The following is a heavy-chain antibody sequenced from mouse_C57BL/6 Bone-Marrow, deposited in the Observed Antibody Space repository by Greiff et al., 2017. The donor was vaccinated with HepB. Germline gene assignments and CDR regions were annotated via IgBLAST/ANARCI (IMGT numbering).Heavy chain of an antibody. Sequence: VQLQQSGAELVRPGSSVKMSCKASGYTFTNYWIGWAKQRPGHGLEWIGDIYPGGGYTNYNEKFKGKATLTADKSSSTAYMQFSSLTSEDSAIYSCARGGHYYGSSSWFAYWGQGTLVTVSA. CDR1: GYTFTNYW. D-gene: IGHD1-1*01. J-gene: IGHJ3*01. CDR2: IYPGGGYT. V-gene: IGHV1-63*01. CDR3: ARGGHYYGSSSWFAY.